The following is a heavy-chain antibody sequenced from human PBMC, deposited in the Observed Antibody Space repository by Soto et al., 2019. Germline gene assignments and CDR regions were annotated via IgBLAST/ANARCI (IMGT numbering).Heavy chain of an antibody. J-gene: IGHJ6*02. V-gene: IGHV3-23*01. CDR3: AKMHVRMDV. Sequence: PWGSLRLCCGASRFTCSSDAMSWFSQAPGKGLEWVSAISGSSGSRYYADTVKGRFTSSRDNSKNTLDLRINSLRAEDTAVYCCAKMHVRMDVWGQRTTVTVAS. CDR2: ISGSSGSR. CDR1: RFTCSSDA.